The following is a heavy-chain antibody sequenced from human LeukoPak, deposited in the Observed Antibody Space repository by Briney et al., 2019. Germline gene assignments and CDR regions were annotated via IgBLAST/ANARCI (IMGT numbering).Heavy chain of an antibody. CDR2: INPDGSTT. CDR1: GFTFSSYW. CDR3: VRDLRESDF. J-gene: IGHJ4*02. V-gene: IGHV3-74*01. Sequence: GGSLRLSCAASGFTFSSYWMHWVRQAPGKGLVWVTRINPDGSTTNYADSVQGRFTISRDNAKNMLYLQMNSLRAEDTAVYYCVRDLRESDFWGQGTLVTVSS.